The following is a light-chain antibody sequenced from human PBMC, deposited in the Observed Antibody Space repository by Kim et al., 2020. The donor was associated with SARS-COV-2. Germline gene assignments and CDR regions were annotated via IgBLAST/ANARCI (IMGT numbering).Light chain of an antibody. V-gene: IGLV3-1*01. J-gene: IGLJ3*02. Sequence: SYELTQPPSVSVSPGQTASITCSGDKLGDKYACWYQQKPGQSPVVVIYQDSKRPSGIPERFSGSNSGNTATLTLSGTQAMDEADYYCQAWDSSTVWVFGGGTQLTVL. CDR2: QDS. CDR1: KLGDKY. CDR3: QAWDSSTVWV.